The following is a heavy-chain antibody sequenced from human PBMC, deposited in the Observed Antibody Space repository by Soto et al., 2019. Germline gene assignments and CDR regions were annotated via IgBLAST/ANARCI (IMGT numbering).Heavy chain of an antibody. CDR1: GFTFSSSA. D-gene: IGHD3-22*01. V-gene: IGHV1-58*01. CDR3: ARDRYYDSSGYYYSDY. CDR2: IDVGSANA. Sequence: GASVKVSCKTSGFTFSSSAVHWVRQARGHRLQWIGWIDVGSANANYAQMLQERVTISRDMSTSTAYMELSSLRSEDTAVYYCARDRYYDSSGYYYSDYWGQGTLVTVSS. J-gene: IGHJ4*02.